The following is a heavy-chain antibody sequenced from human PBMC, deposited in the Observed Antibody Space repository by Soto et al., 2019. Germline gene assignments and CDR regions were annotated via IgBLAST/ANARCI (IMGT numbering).Heavy chain of an antibody. J-gene: IGHJ6*02. CDR3: ARLEATGYCYGMDV. CDR2: IIPIFGTA. D-gene: IGHD1-26*01. Sequence: GASVKVSCKASGGTFSSYAISWVRQAPGQGLEWMGGIIPIFGTANYAQKFQGRVTITADKSTSTAYMELSSLRSEDTAVYYCARLEATGYCYGMDVWGQGTTVTVSS. CDR1: GGTFSSYA. V-gene: IGHV1-69*06.